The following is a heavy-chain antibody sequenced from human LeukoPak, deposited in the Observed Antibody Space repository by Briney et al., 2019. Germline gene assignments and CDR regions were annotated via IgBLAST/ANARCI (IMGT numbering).Heavy chain of an antibody. V-gene: IGHV4-39*01. CDR3: ARTRRAEAYYDYVWGSYRPYFDY. Sequence: KPSETLSLTCTVSGGSISSSSYYWGWIRQPPGKGLEWIGSIYYSGSTYYNPSLKSRVTISVDTSKNQFSLKLSSVTAADTAVYYCARTRRAEAYYDYVWGSYRPYFDYWGQGTLVTVSS. CDR1: GGSISSSSYY. D-gene: IGHD3-16*02. CDR2: IYYSGST. J-gene: IGHJ4*02.